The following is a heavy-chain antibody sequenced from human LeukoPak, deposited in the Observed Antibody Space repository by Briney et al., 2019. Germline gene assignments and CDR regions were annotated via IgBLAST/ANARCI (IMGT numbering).Heavy chain of an antibody. J-gene: IGHJ4*02. CDR2: ISSGSTTI. D-gene: IGHD4-23*01. CDR1: GFTFTKYS. Sequence: GGSLRLSCAASGFTFTKYSMHWVRQTPGKGLEWVSYISSGSTTIYYTDSVKGRFTISRDNAKNSLYLQMNSLRAEDTAVYYCARDDYGDKFFDYWGQGTLVTVSS. CDR3: ARDDYGDKFFDY. V-gene: IGHV3-48*01.